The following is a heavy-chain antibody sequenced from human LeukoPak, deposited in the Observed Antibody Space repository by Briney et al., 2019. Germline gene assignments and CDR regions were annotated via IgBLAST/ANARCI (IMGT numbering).Heavy chain of an antibody. CDR3: ARGLFGRSSSWYNYYYMDV. CDR1: GFTVSSNY. J-gene: IGHJ6*03. CDR2: IYSGGST. V-gene: IGHV3-66*02. Sequence: PGGSLRLSRAASGFTVSSNYMSWVRQAPGKGLEWVSVIYSGGSTYYADSVKGRFTISRDNSKNTLYLQMNSLRAEDTAVYYCARGLFGRSSSWYNYYYMDVWGKGTTVTVSS. D-gene: IGHD6-13*01.